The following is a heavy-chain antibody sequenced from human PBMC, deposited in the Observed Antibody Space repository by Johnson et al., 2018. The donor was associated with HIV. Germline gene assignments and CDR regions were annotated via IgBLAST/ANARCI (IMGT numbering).Heavy chain of an antibody. Sequence: VQLVESGGGMVQPGGSLTLSCAASAFTFSSSAMHWVRQAPGKGLEWVANIKQDGSEKYYVDSVKGRFTISRDNAKNSLYLQMNSLRAEDTAVYYCAKGLIMMVCGGGLAHDAFDMWGQGTMVTVSS. CDR1: AFTFSSSA. CDR3: AKGLIMMVCGGGLAHDAFDM. J-gene: IGHJ3*02. V-gene: IGHV3-7*03. CDR2: IKQDGSEK. D-gene: IGHD3-16*01.